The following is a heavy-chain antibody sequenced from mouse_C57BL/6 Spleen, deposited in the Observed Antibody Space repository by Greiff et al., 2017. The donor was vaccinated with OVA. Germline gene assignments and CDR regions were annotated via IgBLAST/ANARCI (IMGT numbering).Heavy chain of an antibody. V-gene: IGHV1-22*01. J-gene: IGHJ3*01. D-gene: IGHD2-4*01. CDR2: INPNNGGT. CDR3: ARGLRRDSSCAY. CDR1: GYTFTDYN. Sequence: VQLQQSGPELVKPGASVKMSCKASGYTFTDYNMHWVKQSPGKSLEWIGYINPNNGGTSYNQKFKGKASLTVNKSSSTAYMELRSLTSEDSAVYYCARGLRRDSSCAYWGQGTLVTVSA.